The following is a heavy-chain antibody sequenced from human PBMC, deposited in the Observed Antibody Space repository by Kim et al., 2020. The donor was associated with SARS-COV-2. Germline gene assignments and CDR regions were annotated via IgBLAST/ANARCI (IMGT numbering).Heavy chain of an antibody. J-gene: IGHJ4*02. Sequence: SVKGRFTISRDNAKNSLYLQMNSLRAEDTAVYYCARVDDYMVRGNQAVDYWGQGTLVTVSS. CDR3: ARVDDYMVRGNQAVDY. V-gene: IGHV3-11*06. D-gene: IGHD3-10*01.